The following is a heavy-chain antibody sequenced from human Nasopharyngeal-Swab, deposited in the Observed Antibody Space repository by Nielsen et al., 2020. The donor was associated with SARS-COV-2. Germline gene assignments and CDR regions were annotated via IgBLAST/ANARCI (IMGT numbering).Heavy chain of an antibody. CDR1: GFSYTDFG. J-gene: IGHJ4*01. D-gene: IGHD1-26*01. V-gene: IGHV3-33*05. Sequence: GESLKISCAVSGFSYTDFGVHWVRQAPGTGLQWVGAISSDGRKRYYAENLKGRFTLMRDSSKNTFFLQMNSLRDDDTARYFCARASQWDPRERLSLPFWGLGEMVTVSS. CDR2: ISSDGRKR. CDR3: ARASQWDPRERLSLPF.